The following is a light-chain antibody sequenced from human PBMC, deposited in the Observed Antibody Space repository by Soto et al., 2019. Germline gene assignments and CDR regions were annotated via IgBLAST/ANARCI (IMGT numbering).Light chain of an antibody. CDR2: EVN. Sequence: QSALTQPASVSGSPGQSITISCTGTSSDIGGYNYVSWYQQHPGKAPKLMIYEVNNRPSGVSNRFSGSKSGNTASLTVSGLQAADEADYFCKSYAGSNTYVFGSGTKLTVL. CDR1: SSDIGGYNY. J-gene: IGLJ1*01. CDR3: KSYAGSNTYV. V-gene: IGLV2-14*01.